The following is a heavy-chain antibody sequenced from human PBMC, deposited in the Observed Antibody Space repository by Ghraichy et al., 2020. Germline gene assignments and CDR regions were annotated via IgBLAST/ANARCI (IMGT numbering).Heavy chain of an antibody. CDR3: ARGGGYYDSSGYYYPFDY. CDR1: GFTFSSYG. CDR2: IWYDGSNK. J-gene: IGHJ4*02. D-gene: IGHD3-22*01. Sequence: GGSLRLSCAASGFTFSSYGMHWVCQAPGKGLEWVAVIWYDGSNKYYADSVKGRFTISRDNSKNTLYLQMNSLRAEDTAVYYCARGGGYYDSSGYYYPFDYWGQGTLVTVSS. V-gene: IGHV3-33*01.